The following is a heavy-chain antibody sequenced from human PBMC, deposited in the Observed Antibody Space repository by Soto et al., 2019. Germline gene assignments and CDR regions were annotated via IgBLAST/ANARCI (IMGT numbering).Heavy chain of an antibody. CDR3: ALNKYDSSGYNRNFDY. J-gene: IGHJ4*02. CDR2: IYPGDSDT. V-gene: IGHV5-51*01. D-gene: IGHD3-22*01. Sequence: LGESLKISCKASGYSFTTYWIGWVRQMPGKGLEWMGIIYPGDSDTRYSPSFQGQVTISADKSISTAYLQWSSLKASDTAMYYCALNKYDSSGYNRNFDYWGQGTLVTVSS. CDR1: GYSFTTYW.